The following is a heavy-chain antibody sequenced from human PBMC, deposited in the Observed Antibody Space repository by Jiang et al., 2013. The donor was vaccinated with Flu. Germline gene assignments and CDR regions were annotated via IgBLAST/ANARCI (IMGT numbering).Heavy chain of an antibody. CDR1: GGILSSYA. Sequence: SGAEVKKPGSSVKVSCWASGGILSSYATSWVRQAPGQGLEWVGEVIPIFGKVTYAEKFQGRVAITADRSTGTACMELSSLRSEDTAVYYCARALGGYDFAPAADWGQGTLVTVSS. CDR2: VIPIFGKV. D-gene: IGHD3-3*01. J-gene: IGHJ4*02. CDR3: ARALGGYDFAPAAD. V-gene: IGHV1-69*06.